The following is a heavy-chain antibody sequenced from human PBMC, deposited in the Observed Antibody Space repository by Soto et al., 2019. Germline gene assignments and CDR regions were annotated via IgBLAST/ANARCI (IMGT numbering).Heavy chain of an antibody. V-gene: IGHV5-10-1*01. CDR3: ARGPAAGPYYYYYGMDV. D-gene: IGHD6-25*01. Sequence: GESLKISCKGSGYSFTSYWISWVRQMPGKGLEWMGRIDPSDSYTNYSPSFQGHVTISADKSISTAYLQWSSLKASDTAMYYCARGPAAGPYYYYYGMDVWGQGTTVTVSS. CDR1: GYSFTSYW. CDR2: IDPSDSYT. J-gene: IGHJ6*02.